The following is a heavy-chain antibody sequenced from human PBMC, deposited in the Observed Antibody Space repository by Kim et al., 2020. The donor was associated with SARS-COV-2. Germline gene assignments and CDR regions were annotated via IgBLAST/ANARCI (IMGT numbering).Heavy chain of an antibody. J-gene: IGHJ4*02. V-gene: IGHV4-39*01. Sequence: LKSRLTISVDTSKNQFSLKLSSVTAADTAVYYCARFGVQGYCSGGSCYDDWGQGTLVTVSS. D-gene: IGHD2-15*01. CDR3: ARFGVQGYCSGGSCYDD.